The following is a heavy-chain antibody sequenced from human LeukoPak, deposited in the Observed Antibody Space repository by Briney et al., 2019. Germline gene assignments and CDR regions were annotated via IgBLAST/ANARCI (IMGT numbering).Heavy chain of an antibody. D-gene: IGHD6-19*01. J-gene: IGHJ4*02. Sequence: EGSLRLSCATSGFTFSNYNLNWVRQAPGKGLEWVSSISSSGSFIYYADSLKGRFTISRDNAENSVFLQMNSLRAEDTAVYYCARERAVAGIPFDYWGQGTLVTVSS. V-gene: IGHV3-21*01. CDR1: GFTFSNYN. CDR2: ISSSGSFI. CDR3: ARERAVAGIPFDY.